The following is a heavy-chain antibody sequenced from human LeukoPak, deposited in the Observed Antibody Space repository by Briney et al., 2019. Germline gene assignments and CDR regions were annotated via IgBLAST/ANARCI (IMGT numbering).Heavy chain of an antibody. V-gene: IGHV4-39*01. CDR2: IYFSGSP. J-gene: IGHJ4*02. Sequence: SETLSLTCTVSGGSISSNSYYWGWIRQPPGKGLEWIGSIYFSGSPYYNPSLKSRVTMSVDTSKNQFSLKVSSVTAADTAVYYCARWRTAKTAFDYWGQGTLVTVSS. CDR1: GGSISSNSYY. CDR3: ARWRTAKTAFDY. D-gene: IGHD2-21*02.